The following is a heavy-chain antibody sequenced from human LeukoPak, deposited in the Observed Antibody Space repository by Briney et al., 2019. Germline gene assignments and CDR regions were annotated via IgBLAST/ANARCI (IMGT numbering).Heavy chain of an antibody. J-gene: IGHJ4*02. CDR3: AKDDYGETFDY. CDR2: ISAGGGST. D-gene: IGHD4-17*01. V-gene: IGHV3-23*01. CDR1: GFTFSNYA. Sequence: GGSLRLSCAASGFTFSNYAMSWVRQAPGKGLEWVSGISAGGGSTYYADSVKGRFTISRDNSKNTLYLQMNSLRAEDTAVYYCAKDDYGETFDYWGQGTLVTVSS.